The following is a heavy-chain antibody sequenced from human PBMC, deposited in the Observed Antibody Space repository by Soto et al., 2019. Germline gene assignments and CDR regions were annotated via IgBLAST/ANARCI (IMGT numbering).Heavy chain of an antibody. CDR3: ARASWTGNGWPTDFDC. J-gene: IGHJ4*02. V-gene: IGHV1-46*01. Sequence: GASVKVSCKTSGYTFSSYYIHWVRQAPGQGLEWMGIINAGSGNAMYARKFQGRVTVTRDTSTSTVYMDLSSLTSEDTAVFYCARASWTGNGWPTDFDCWGQGTLVTVSS. CDR1: GYTFSSYY. D-gene: IGHD6-19*01. CDR2: INAGSGNA.